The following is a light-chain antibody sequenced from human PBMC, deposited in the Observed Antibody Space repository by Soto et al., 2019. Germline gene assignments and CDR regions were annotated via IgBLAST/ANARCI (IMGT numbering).Light chain of an antibody. Sequence: DIQMTQSLSSLSASVGDTVTITCRASESISSYLNXXHQKPGKSPKLLIYAASSLRSGTPSRLSGSGAGPEFSLSINSLQPEGFATYYCQQLKSFPLSLGGGTKVDIK. CDR2: AAS. V-gene: IGKV1-39*01. CDR3: QQLKSFPLS. CDR1: ESISSY. J-gene: IGKJ4*01.